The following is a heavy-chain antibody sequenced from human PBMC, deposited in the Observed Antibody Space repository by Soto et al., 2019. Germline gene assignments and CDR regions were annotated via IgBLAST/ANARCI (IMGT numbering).Heavy chain of an antibody. J-gene: IGHJ4*02. D-gene: IGHD6-19*01. CDR2: IWYDGSNK. V-gene: IGHV3-33*01. CDR1: GFTFSSYG. Sequence: QVQLVESGGGVVQPGRSLRLSCAASGFTFSSYGMHWVRQAPGKGLEWVAVIWYDGSNKYYADSVKGRFTISRDNSKNTLYVQMNSLRAEDTAVYYCARAISSGWYWGYWGQGTLVTVSS. CDR3: ARAISSGWYWGY.